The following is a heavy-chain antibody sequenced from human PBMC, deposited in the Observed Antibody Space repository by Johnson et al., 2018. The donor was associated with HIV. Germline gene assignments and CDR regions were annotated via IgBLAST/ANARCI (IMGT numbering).Heavy chain of an antibody. CDR3: ARASYVGGSYRYTGVCGAFDI. Sequence: EVQLVESGGGVVRPGGSLRLSCAASGFTFDVYAMSWVRQAPGKGLEWVSGINWNGSSTDYADCVKGRFTISRDNAKNSLYLQMNSLRAEDTALYYCARASYVGGSYRYTGVCGAFDIWGQGTMVTVSS. CDR1: GFTFDVYA. D-gene: IGHD3-16*02. CDR2: INWNGSST. J-gene: IGHJ3*02. V-gene: IGHV3-20*04.